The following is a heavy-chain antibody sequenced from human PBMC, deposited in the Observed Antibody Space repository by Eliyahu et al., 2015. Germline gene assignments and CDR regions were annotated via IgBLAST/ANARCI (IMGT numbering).Heavy chain of an antibody. Sequence: QVTLRESGPALVKPTQTLTLTCTFSGFSLSTSGMCVSWIRQPPGKALEWLARIDWDDDRYYMTSLKTRLTISKDTSKNQVVLRMTNMDPVDTATYYCARIRDGSCSGGTCQGYFDYWGQGTLVTVSS. CDR2: IDWDDDR. CDR3: ARIRDGSCSGGTCQGYFDY. V-gene: IGHV2-70*13. D-gene: IGHD2-15*01. J-gene: IGHJ4*02. CDR1: GFSLSTSGMC.